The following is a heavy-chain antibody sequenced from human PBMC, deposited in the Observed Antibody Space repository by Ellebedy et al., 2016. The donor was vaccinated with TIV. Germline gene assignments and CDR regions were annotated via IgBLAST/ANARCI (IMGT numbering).Heavy chain of an antibody. Sequence: PGGSLRLSCAASGFNFRSYWMTWVRLAPGKGLEWVAKIRQEGDEIYYVESVKGRFTISRDNAKNSLFLQMNSLRVEDTAVYYCARRASYGDYAVQVNPWFDPWGQGTLVTVSS. CDR3: ARRASYGDYAVQVNPWFDP. V-gene: IGHV3-7*01. D-gene: IGHD4-17*01. J-gene: IGHJ5*02. CDR2: IRQEGDEI. CDR1: GFNFRSYW.